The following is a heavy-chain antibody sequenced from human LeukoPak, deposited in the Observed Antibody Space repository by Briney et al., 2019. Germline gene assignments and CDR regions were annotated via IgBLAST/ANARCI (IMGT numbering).Heavy chain of an antibody. V-gene: IGHV4-4*07. CDR3: ARSGYYDILTGYYTPPTDAFDI. D-gene: IGHD3-9*01. J-gene: IGHJ3*02. CDR1: GGSISSYY. CDR2: IYTSGST. Sequence: SETLSLTCTVSGGSISSYYWSWIRQPAGKGLEWIGRIYTSGSTNYNPSLKSRVTMSVDTSKNQFSLKLSSVTAADTAVYYRARSGYYDILTGYYTPPTDAFDIWGQGTMVTVSS.